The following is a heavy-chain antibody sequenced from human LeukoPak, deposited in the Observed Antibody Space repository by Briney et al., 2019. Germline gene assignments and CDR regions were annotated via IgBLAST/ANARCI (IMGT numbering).Heavy chain of an antibody. J-gene: IGHJ4*02. CDR2: ISSSGSTI. CDR3: AREGSGSYYFDY. Sequence: GGSLRLSCAASGFTFSSYEMNWVRQAPGKGLEWVSYISSSGSTIYYADSVKGRFTISRDNAKNSLYLQMNSLRAEDTAVYYCAREGSGSYYFDYRGQGTLVTVSS. V-gene: IGHV3-48*03. CDR1: GFTFSSYE. D-gene: IGHD6-19*01.